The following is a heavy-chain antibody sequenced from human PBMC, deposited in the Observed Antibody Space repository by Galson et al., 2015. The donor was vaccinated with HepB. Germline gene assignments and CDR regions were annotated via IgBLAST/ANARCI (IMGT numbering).Heavy chain of an antibody. J-gene: IGHJ3*02. D-gene: IGHD3-22*01. CDR1: GGSISSGDYY. CDR3: AITPLPAYDRSRNAGLGSFEI. V-gene: IGHV4-31*03. Sequence: QVQLQESGPGLVKPSQTLALTCTVSGGSISSGDYYWSWIRQHPGKGLEWIGYIYYSGSAYYNPSLKSRVAISIDTSKNQFSLKLNSVTAADTAVYYCAITPLPAYDRSRNAGLGSFEIWGQGTMVTVSS. CDR2: IYYSGSA.